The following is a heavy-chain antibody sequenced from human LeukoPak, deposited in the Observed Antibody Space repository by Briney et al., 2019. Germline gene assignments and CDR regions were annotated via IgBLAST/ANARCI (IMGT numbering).Heavy chain of an antibody. CDR2: IQYDGSRK. D-gene: IGHD4/OR15-4a*01. Sequence: GGSLRLSCATSGFIFSSYRMHWVRQAQDKGLEWVVFIQYDGSRKYYADSVKGRLTISRDNSKNTLYLQMNSLRAEDTAMYYCAKVSLNMVNDAFDIWGQGTMVSVSS. J-gene: IGHJ3*02. CDR3: AKVSLNMVNDAFDI. CDR1: GFIFSSYR. V-gene: IGHV3-30*02.